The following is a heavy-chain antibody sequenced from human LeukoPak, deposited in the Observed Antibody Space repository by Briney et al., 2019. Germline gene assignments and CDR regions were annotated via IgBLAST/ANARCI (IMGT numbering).Heavy chain of an antibody. Sequence: ASVKVSCKASGYTLTSYYLHWVRQAPGQGLEWLGWINLNGGGTLSAQKFQGRVTTTRDASISTAYMELSGLRSDDTAVYYCATRCTNGVCYKAYYMDVWGKGTTVTVSS. CDR2: INLNGGGT. J-gene: IGHJ6*03. CDR1: GYTLTSYY. V-gene: IGHV1-2*02. D-gene: IGHD2-8*01. CDR3: ATRCTNGVCYKAYYMDV.